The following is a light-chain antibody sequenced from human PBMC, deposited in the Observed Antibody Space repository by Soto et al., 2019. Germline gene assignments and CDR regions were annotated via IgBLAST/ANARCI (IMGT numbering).Light chain of an antibody. V-gene: IGKV1D-12*01. CDR3: QQTDDFPLT. Sequence: DIQMTQSPSSVSASVGDTVTITCRASQGIYSRLAWYQQKPGKAPELPIYATSTLQNGVPSRFSGSGFGTDFTLSISRLQPEDSGSYFCQQTDDFPLTFGGGNKVDIK. J-gene: IGKJ4*01. CDR2: ATS. CDR1: QGIYSR.